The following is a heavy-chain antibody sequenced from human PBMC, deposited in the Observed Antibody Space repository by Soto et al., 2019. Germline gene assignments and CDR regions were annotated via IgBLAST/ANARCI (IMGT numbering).Heavy chain of an antibody. D-gene: IGHD1-1*01. CDR3: ATMGTQATELCYIYY. V-gene: IGHV4-30-4*01. CDR1: GGSISSGNYY. J-gene: IGHJ4*02. CDR2: ISYSGST. Sequence: SETLSLTCTVSGGSISSGNYYWSWIRQPPGKGLEWIGFISYSGSTYYNVSLKSRVTISVDTSKNQFSPNLSFVTAADTAVYYCATMGTQATELCYIYYWGQGTLVTVSS.